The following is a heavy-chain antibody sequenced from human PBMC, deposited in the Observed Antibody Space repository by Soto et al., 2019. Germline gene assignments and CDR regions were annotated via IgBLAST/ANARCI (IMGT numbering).Heavy chain of an antibody. CDR1: GYTFTSFY. CDR3: ASSPAFSSSWYGIPPDPSHGMDV. V-gene: IGHV1-46*01. Sequence: QMQLVQSGAEVKRPVASVRVSCKSSGYTFTSFYIHWVRQAPGQGLEWMGIINPSGGITNFAQRFQGRVTMTRDMSPNTHYMELSRLKSDDTAVYYCASSPAFSSSWYGIPPDPSHGMDVWGQGTTVTVS. CDR2: INPSGGIT. D-gene: IGHD6-13*01. J-gene: IGHJ6*02.